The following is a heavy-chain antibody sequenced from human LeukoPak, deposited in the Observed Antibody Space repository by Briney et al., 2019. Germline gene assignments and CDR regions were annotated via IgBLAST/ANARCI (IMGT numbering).Heavy chain of an antibody. CDR2: IYYSGST. CDR3: ARHNYCSSTSCYAGGFYFDL. V-gene: IGHV4-39*01. CDR1: GGSISSSSYY. D-gene: IGHD2-2*01. J-gene: IGHJ2*01. Sequence: SETLSLTCTVSGGSISSSSYYWGWIRQPPGKGLEWIGTIYYSGSTYYNPSLKSRVTISVDTSKNQFSLKLSPVTAADTAVYYCARHNYCSSTSCYAGGFYFDLWGRGTLVTVSS.